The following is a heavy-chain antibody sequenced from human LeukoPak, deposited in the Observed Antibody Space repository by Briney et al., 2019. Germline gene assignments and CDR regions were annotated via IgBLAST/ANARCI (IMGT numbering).Heavy chain of an antibody. D-gene: IGHD3-16*01. CDR3: ARGGDAFDI. J-gene: IGHJ3*02. CDR1: GFTVSDYY. CDR2: ISFSGSTI. Sequence: AGGSLRLSCAASGFTVSDYYMTWIRQAPGKGLDWVSYISFSGSTIYYADSVKGRFIISRDTAKNSLYLQMNSVRAEDTAVYYCARGGDAFDIWGQGTMVTISS. V-gene: IGHV3-11*04.